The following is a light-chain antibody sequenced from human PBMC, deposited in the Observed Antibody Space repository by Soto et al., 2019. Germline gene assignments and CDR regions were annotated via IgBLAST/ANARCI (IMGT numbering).Light chain of an antibody. CDR2: AAS. CDR3: QQSYSSLWT. Sequence: DIQMNQSPSSLSASVGDRVTITCRASQSISTNLNWFQQKPGKAPVLLIYAASRLESWVPSRFNGSGFGTDFTLTISSLQPEDFATYYCQQSYSSLWTFGQGTKVEIK. V-gene: IGKV1-39*01. CDR1: QSISTN. J-gene: IGKJ1*01.